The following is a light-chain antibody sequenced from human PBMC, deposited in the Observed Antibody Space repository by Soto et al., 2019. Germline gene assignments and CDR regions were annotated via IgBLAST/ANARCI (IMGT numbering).Light chain of an antibody. V-gene: IGLV1-40*01. Sequence: QSALTQPPSVSGAPGQRVTISCTGSSSNIGAGYDVHWYQQLPGTAPKLLIYGNSNRPSGVPDRFSGSKSGTSASLAITGLQAEDEADYYCLSYDSSLSGPNWVFGGGTKLTVL. J-gene: IGLJ3*02. CDR2: GNS. CDR3: LSYDSSLSGPNWV. CDR1: SSNIGAGYD.